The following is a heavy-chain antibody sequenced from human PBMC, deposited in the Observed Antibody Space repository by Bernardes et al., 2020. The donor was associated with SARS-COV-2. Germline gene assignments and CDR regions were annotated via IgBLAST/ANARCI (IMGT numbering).Heavy chain of an antibody. CDR3: ARDTHSRERADY. V-gene: IGHV3-66*01. CDR1: GFTVSSNY. CDR2: IDDGGST. D-gene: IGHD3-22*01. J-gene: IGHJ4*02. Sequence: GSRVLSCAVSGFTVSSNYMNWVRQAPGKGLEWVSVIDDGGSTYYGDSVKGRFIISRDSSKNTLYLQLNNLRVEDTAVYFCARDTHSRERADYWGQGTLVIVSS.